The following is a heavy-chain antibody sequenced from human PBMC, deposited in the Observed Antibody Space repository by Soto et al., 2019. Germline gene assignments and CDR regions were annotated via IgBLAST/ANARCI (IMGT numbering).Heavy chain of an antibody. V-gene: IGHV3-33*01. Sequence: GGSLRLSCAASGFTFSSYGMHWVRQAPGKGLEWVAVIWYDGSNKYYADSVKGRFTISRDNSKNTLYLQMNSLRAEDTAVYYCARDLASGWYSPLNKYYYYGMDVWGQGTTVTVSS. CDR3: ARDLASGWYSPLNKYYYYGMDV. CDR1: GFTFSSYG. D-gene: IGHD6-19*01. J-gene: IGHJ6*02. CDR2: IWYDGSNK.